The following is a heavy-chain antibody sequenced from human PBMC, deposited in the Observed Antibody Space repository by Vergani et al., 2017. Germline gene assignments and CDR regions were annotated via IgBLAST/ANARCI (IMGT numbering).Heavy chain of an antibody. V-gene: IGHV1-69*01. D-gene: IGHD3-3*01. CDR3: AIGCLITRYYDLWSGYRPRYYYYMDV. Sequence: QVQLVQSGAEVKKPGSSVKVSCKASGGTFSSYAISWVRQAPGQGLEWMGGIIPIFGTANYAQKFQGRVTITSDESTSTAYMELSRLRSEDTTAYDCAIGCLITRYYDLWSGYRPRYYYYMDVWGKGTTVTVSS. CDR2: IIPIFGTA. CDR1: GGTFSSYA. J-gene: IGHJ6*03.